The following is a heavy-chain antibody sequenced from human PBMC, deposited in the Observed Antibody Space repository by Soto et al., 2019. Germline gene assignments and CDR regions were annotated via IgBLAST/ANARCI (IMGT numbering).Heavy chain of an antibody. Sequence: ASVKLSCKASGYTFTSTGITWVRQAPGRGLEWMGWISAYNGNTNYAQKLQGRVTMTTDTSTSTAYMELRRLGSDDTAVYYCARDFVVVAATGYYYYYMAVWGKATTVTVSS. CDR1: GYTFTSTG. V-gene: IGHV1-18*01. CDR3: ARDFVVVAATGYYYYYMAV. CDR2: ISAYNGNT. D-gene: IGHD2-15*01. J-gene: IGHJ6*03.